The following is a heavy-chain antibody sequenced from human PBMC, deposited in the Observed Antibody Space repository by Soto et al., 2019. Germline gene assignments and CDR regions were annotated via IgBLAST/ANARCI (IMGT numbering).Heavy chain of an antibody. CDR3: ARSRGGIAAAGNDAFDN. J-gene: IGHJ3*02. CDR2: ISYDGSNK. V-gene: IGHV3-30-3*01. D-gene: IGHD6-13*01. CDR1: GFTFSSYA. Sequence: QVQLVESGGGVVQPGRSLRLSCAASGFTFSSYAMHWVRQAPGKGLEWVAVISYDGSNKYYADSVKGRFTISRDNSKNTLYLQMNSLRAEDTAVYYCARSRGGIAAAGNDAFDNWGQGTMVTVSS.